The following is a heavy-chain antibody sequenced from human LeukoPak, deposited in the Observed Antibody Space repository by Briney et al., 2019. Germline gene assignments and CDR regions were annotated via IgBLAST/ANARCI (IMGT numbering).Heavy chain of an antibody. Sequence: PSETLSLTCTVSGGSISSSSYYWGWIRQPPGKGLEWIGTIYYSGRTYYNPSLKSRVTMSIDSSKDQFSLKLTSVTAADTALYYCARHRSNNYGGSPRRPFDIWGQPTLVTVSS. CDR3: ARHRSNNYGGSPRRPFDI. J-gene: IGHJ3*02. CDR1: GGSISSSSYY. D-gene: IGHD1-26*01. V-gene: IGHV4-39*01. CDR2: IYYSGRT.